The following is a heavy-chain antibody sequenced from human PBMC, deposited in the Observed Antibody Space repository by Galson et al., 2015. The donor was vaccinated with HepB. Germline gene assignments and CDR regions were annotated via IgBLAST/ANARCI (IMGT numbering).Heavy chain of an antibody. D-gene: IGHD1-14*01. CDR1: GYTFTDYY. V-gene: IGHV1-2*02. CDR3: VKRAETKDYYFDY. CDR2: INPKSGGT. J-gene: IGHJ4*02. Sequence: SVKVSCKASGYTFTDYYIHWVRQAPGQGLEWMGWINPKSGGTNYAQKFQGRVTMTRDTSINTAYMDLSRLTPDDTAVYHCVKRAETKDYYFDYWGQGTLVTVSS.